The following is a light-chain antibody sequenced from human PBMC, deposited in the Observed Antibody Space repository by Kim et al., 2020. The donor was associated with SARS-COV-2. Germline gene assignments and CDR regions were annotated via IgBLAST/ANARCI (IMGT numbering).Light chain of an antibody. J-gene: IGKJ2*01. V-gene: IGKV3-20*01. CDR3: QQYGSSHT. Sequence: EIVLTQSPGTLSLSPGERATLSCRASQSVSSIYLAWYQQKPGQAPRLLIYGASSRATGIPDRFSGSGSGTDFTLTISRLEPEDFAVYYCQQYGSSHTFGQGTKLEI. CDR1: QSVSSIY. CDR2: GAS.